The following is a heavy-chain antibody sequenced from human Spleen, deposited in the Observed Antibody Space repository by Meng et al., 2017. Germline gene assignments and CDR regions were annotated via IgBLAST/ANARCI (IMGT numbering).Heavy chain of an antibody. CDR1: GFTFSNYA. CDR2: ISYDGSKQ. J-gene: IGHJ3*02. CDR3: AREMAMIDAFDI. D-gene: IGHD3-22*01. V-gene: IGHV3-30-3*01. Sequence: GGSLRLSCAASGFTFSNYAVHWVRQAPGKGLEWVTFISYDGSKQYYADSVKGRFTISRDNSKNTLYLQMISLRAEDTAVYYCAREMAMIDAFDIWGQGTMVTVSS.